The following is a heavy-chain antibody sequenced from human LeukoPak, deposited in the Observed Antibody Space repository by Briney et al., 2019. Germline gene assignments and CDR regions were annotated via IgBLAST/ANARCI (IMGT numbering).Heavy chain of an antibody. D-gene: IGHD2-2*01. V-gene: IGHV3-15*01. CDR1: GFTFSSYA. Sequence: GGSLRLSCAASGFTFSSYAMSWVRQAPGKGLEWVGRIKSKTDGGTTDYAAPVKGRFTISRDDSKNTLYLQMNSLKTEDTAVYYCTTRYCSSTTCYEYYYYYYMDVWGKGTTVTVSS. J-gene: IGHJ6*03. CDR2: IKSKTDGGTT. CDR3: TTRYCSSTTCYEYYYYYYMDV.